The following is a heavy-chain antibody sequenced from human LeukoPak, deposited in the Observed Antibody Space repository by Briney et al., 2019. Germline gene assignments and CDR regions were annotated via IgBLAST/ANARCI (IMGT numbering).Heavy chain of an antibody. CDR1: GFTFNNHA. CDR3: AKDQGYSYYYLDY. V-gene: IGHV3-23*01. J-gene: IGHJ4*02. CDR2: INGNGAST. D-gene: IGHD5-18*01. Sequence: GGSLRLSCTASGFTFNNHAMSWVRQDPGKGLEWVSGINGNGASTYYSDSVKGRFTISRDNSKNTLYLQMSSLRAEDTATSYCAKDQGYSYYYLDYWGQGTLVTVSS.